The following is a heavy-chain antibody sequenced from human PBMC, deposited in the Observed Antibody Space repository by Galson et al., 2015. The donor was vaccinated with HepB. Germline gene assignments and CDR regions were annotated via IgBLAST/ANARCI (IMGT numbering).Heavy chain of an antibody. J-gene: IGHJ4*02. CDR2: IHYDGSNK. Sequence: SLRLSCAASGFTFGSYGMHWVRQAPGKGLEWVSFIHYDGSNKYYADSVKGRFTISRDNAKNSLYLQMNSLRAEDTAVYYCAGGALRGVIMSYWGQGTLVTVSS. D-gene: IGHD3-10*01. CDR1: GFTFGSYG. V-gene: IGHV3-33*01. CDR3: AGGALRGVIMSY.